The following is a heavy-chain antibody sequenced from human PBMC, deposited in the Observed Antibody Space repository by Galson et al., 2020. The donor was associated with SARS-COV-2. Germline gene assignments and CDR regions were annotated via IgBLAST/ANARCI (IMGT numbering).Heavy chain of an antibody. J-gene: IGHJ5*02. D-gene: IGHD3-10*01. CDR2: MNPKSGNT. V-gene: IGHV1-8*01. Sequence: ASVKVSRKASGYTFSSYDNNWVRLASGQGLEWMGWMNPKSGNTGYAQKFQGRLSMTRDTAINTAYMDLSSLTSEDTAVYYCVRDAADVDSDVEEGRRFDPWGEGTQVIVSS. CDR3: VRDAADVDSDVEEGRRFDP. CDR1: GYTFSSYD.